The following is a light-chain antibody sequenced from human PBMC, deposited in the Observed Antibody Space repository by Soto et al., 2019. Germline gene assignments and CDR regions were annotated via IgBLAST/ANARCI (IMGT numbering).Light chain of an antibody. Sequence: DIVMTQSPDSLAVSLGERATINCKSSQNILYSSNNKNYLAWYRQKPGQPPKLLIYWASVRESGVPDRISGSRSGTDFTLTISNLQAEDVAVYYCQQYYSTPPYTFGQGTKLEIK. CDR1: QNILYSSNNKNY. V-gene: IGKV4-1*01. CDR3: QQYYSTPPYT. J-gene: IGKJ2*01. CDR2: WAS.